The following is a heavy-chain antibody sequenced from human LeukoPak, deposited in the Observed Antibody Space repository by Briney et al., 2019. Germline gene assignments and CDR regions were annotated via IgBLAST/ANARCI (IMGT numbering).Heavy chain of an antibody. V-gene: IGHV3-21*01. J-gene: IGHJ4*02. CDR2: ISSSSRYI. Sequence: GGSLRLSCAASGFTFTTYSMNWVRRAPGKGLEWVSSISSSSRYISYADSVKGRFTISRDNAKSSLYLQMNSLRAEDTAVYYCARDTEERRYFDYWGQGTLVTVSS. D-gene: IGHD1-1*01. CDR3: ARDTEERRYFDY. CDR1: GFTFTTYS.